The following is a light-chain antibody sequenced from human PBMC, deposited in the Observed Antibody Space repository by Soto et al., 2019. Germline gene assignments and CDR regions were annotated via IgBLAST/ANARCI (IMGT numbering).Light chain of an antibody. CDR1: QGISSY. V-gene: IGKV1-9*01. J-gene: IGKJ2*01. CDR3: QQLNRYPPHT. CDR2: AAS. Sequence: DIPLTQSPSFLSASVGDRVTITCRASQGISSYLAWYQQKPGKAPKLLIYAASTLQSGVPSRFSGSGSGTEITLTISSQQPEDFATYYGQQLNRYPPHTFCQGTKLEIK.